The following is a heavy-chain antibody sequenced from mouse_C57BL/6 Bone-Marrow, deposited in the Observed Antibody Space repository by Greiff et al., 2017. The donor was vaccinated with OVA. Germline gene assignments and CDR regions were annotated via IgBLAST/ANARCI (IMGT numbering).Heavy chain of an antibody. V-gene: IGHV1-69*01. Sequence: QVQLQQSGAELVMPGASVKLSCKASGYTFTSYWMHWVKQRPGQGLEWIGEIDPSDSYTNYNQKFKGKSTLTVDKSSSTAYMQLSSLTSEDSAVYDCARDYGSSFLFAYWGQGTLVTVSA. J-gene: IGHJ3*01. D-gene: IGHD1-1*01. CDR1: GYTFTSYW. CDR3: ARDYGSSFLFAY. CDR2: IDPSDSYT.